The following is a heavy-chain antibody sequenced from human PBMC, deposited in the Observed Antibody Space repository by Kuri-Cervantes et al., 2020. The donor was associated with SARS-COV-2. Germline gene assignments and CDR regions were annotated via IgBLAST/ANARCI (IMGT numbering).Heavy chain of an antibody. CDR2: IYYSGST. D-gene: IGHD6-13*01. J-gene: IGHJ4*02. CDR1: GGSISSGDYY. V-gene: IGHV4-30-4*08. Sequence: SETLSLTCTVSGGSISSGDYYWSRIRQPPGKGLEWIGYIYYSGSTYYNPSLKSRVTISVDTSKNQFSLKLSSVTAADTAVYYCAATPAAGVDYYFDYWGQGTLVTVSS. CDR3: AATPAAGVDYYFDY.